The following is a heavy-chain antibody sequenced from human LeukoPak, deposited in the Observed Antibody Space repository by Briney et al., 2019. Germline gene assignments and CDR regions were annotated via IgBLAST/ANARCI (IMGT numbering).Heavy chain of an antibody. J-gene: IGHJ4*02. CDR2: VFSSGTT. D-gene: IGHD4-23*01. V-gene: IGHV4-4*07. Sequence: SETLSLTCTVSGGSISNYHWSWIRQPARKGLEYIGRVFSSGTTNYNPSLMSRVTMSVDTSKNQFALNLSSVTAADTAVYYCARDRGRGGNSYFDHWGQGTLVTVSS. CDR3: ARDRGRGGNSYFDH. CDR1: GGSISNYH.